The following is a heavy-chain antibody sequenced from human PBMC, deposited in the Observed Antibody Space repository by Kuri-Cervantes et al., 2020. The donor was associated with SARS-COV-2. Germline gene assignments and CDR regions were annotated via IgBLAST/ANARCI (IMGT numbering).Heavy chain of an antibody. CDR1: GFTFSSHW. Sequence: GGSLRPSCAVSGFTFSSHWISWVRQAPGKGLEWVANIKQDGSEKYYVDSVKGRFTMSRDNAKDSLYLQMNSLRAEDTSVYYCARVSSSGWFSYWGQGTMVTVSS. CDR2: IKQDGSEK. CDR3: ARVSSSGWFSY. V-gene: IGHV3-7*01. J-gene: IGHJ4*02. D-gene: IGHD6-19*01.